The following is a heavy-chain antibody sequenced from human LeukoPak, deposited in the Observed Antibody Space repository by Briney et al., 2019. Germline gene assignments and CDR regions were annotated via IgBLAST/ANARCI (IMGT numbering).Heavy chain of an antibody. CDR2: IYHSGST. D-gene: IGHD3-16*01. CDR1: GYSISNDYY. V-gene: IGHV4-38-2*02. CDR3: ARGFSFRGLMYYFDY. J-gene: IGHJ4*02. Sequence: PSETLSLTCTVSGYSISNDYYWGWIRQSPGKGLEWIGSIYHSGSTYYNPSLKSRVTISVDTSKNQFSLNLSSVTAADTAVYYCARGFSFRGLMYYFDYWGQGTLVTVSS.